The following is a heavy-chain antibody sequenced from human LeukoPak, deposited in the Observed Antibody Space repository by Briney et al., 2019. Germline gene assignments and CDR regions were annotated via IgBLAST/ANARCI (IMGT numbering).Heavy chain of an antibody. D-gene: IGHD4-11*01. CDR1: GYTFTGYY. V-gene: IGHV1-46*01. CDR2: TDPIGGST. J-gene: IGHJ4*02. Sequence: GASVKVSCKASGYTFTGYYMHWVRQVPGQGLEWMGITDPIGGSTNYAQKIQGRVTMTRGTSTSTVYMELSSLRSEDSAVYYCARWTTTYLDYWGQGTLVTVSS. CDR3: ARWTTTYLDY.